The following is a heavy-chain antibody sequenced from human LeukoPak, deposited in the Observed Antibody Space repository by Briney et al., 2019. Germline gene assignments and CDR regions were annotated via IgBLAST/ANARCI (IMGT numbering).Heavy chain of an antibody. CDR2: VNHSGST. J-gene: IGHJ4*02. CDR1: GGSFSGYY. V-gene: IGHV4-34*01. D-gene: IGHD5-18*01. CDR3: ARGLPPKRGYSYGYRD. Sequence: SETLSLTCAVYGGSFSGYYWSWIRQPPGKGLEWIGEVNHSGSTNYNPSLKSRVTISVDTSKNQFSLKLSSVTAADTAVYYCARGLPPKRGYSYGYRDWGQGTLVTVSS.